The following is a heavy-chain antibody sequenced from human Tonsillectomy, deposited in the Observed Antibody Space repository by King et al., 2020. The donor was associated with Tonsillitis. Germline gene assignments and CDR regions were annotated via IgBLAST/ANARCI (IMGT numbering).Heavy chain of an antibody. CDR2: IYHSGST. CDR1: GGSISSGGYS. J-gene: IGHJ4*02. D-gene: IGHD6-13*01. V-gene: IGHV4-30-2*01. Sequence: LQLQESGSGLVKPSQTLSLTCAVSGGSISSGGYSWSWIRQPPGKGLEWIGYIYHSGSTYYNPSLKSRVTISVDRSKNQFSLKLSSVTASATAVYYCARAPLWGSSSWSSFDYWGQGTLVTVSS. CDR3: ARAPLWGSSSWSSFDY.